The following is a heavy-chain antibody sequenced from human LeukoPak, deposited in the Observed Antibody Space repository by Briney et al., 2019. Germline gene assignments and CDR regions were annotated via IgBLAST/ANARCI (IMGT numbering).Heavy chain of an antibody. CDR3: ARVWSTGRNDAFDI. CDR1: GFTFSSYS. Sequence: PGGSLRLSCAASGFTFSSYSMNWVRQAPGKGLEWVSSISSSSSYIYYADSVKGRFTISRDNAKNSLYLQMNSLRAEDTAVYYCARVWSTGRNDAFDIWDQGTMVTVSS. J-gene: IGHJ3*02. D-gene: IGHD1-14*01. CDR2: ISSSSSYI. V-gene: IGHV3-21*01.